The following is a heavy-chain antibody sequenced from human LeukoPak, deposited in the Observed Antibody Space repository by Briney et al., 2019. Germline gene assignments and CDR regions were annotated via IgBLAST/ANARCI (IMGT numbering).Heavy chain of an antibody. Sequence: SETLSLTCTVSGGSISSYYWSWIRQPAGKGLEWIGRIYTSGSTNYNPSLKSRVTMSVDTSKNQFSLKLSSVTAADTAVYYCARAYYYDSSGYWSRAFDIWGQGQWSPSLQ. CDR2: IYTSGST. V-gene: IGHV4-4*07. J-gene: IGHJ3*02. D-gene: IGHD3-22*01. CDR1: GGSISSYY. CDR3: ARAYYYDSSGYWSRAFDI.